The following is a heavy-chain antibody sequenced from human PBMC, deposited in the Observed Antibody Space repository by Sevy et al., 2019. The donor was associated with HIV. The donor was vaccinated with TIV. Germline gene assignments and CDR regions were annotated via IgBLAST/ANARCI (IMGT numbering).Heavy chain of an antibody. V-gene: IGHV1-18*01. CDR2: ISGYNGNT. J-gene: IGHJ3*02. D-gene: IGHD1-26*01. CDR3: ARESGAVGATGYGFDI. Sequence: ASVKVSCNASGYTFTIYGISWVRQAPGQGLEWMGWISGYNGNTNYAQKFQDRVTMTTDTSTSTAYMELRSLRSDDTAVYYCARESGAVGATGYGFDIWGQGTMVTVSS. CDR1: GYTFTIYG.